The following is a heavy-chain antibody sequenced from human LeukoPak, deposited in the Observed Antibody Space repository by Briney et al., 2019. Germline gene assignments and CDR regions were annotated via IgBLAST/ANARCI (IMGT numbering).Heavy chain of an antibody. CDR3: ARQGPYSNYDY. CDR2: IGTAGDT. J-gene: IGHJ4*02. V-gene: IGHV3-13*01. Sequence: VGSLRLSRAPSGFTLRSYDMHWVRQATRKGVKWVSAIGTAGDTYYPGSVTGRFTISRENAKNSLYLQMNSLRARDTAVYYCARQGPYSNYDYWGQGNLVTVSS. CDR1: GFTLRSYD. D-gene: IGHD4-11*01.